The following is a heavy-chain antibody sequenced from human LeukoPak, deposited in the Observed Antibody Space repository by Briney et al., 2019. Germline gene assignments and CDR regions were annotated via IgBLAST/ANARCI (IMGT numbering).Heavy chain of an antibody. CDR1: GFTLSSLW. CDR3: ARGVEMATIFAYYYYYMDV. Sequence: GGSLRPSCSASGFTLSSLWMSWVRPAPGKGLEWVANIKQEGSEKYYVDAVKGRFTISRDNAKNSLYLQMNSLRAEDTAVYYCARGVEMATIFAYYYYYMDVWGKGTTVTISS. D-gene: IGHD5-24*01. J-gene: IGHJ6*03. V-gene: IGHV3-7*01. CDR2: IKQEGSEK.